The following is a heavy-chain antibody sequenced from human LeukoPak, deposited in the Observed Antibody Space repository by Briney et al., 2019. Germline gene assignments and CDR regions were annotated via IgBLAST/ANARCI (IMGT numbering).Heavy chain of an antibody. D-gene: IGHD2-2*01. CDR2: IHYDSSTE. J-gene: IGHJ4*02. Sequence: GGSLRLSCAASGFAFSSYSMHWVRKAPGKGLEWVAYIHYDSSTEDYADSVKGRFTISSDNSRNPLYLQMNSLRTEDTAVYYCDCSSTSCYAAGDYWGQGTLVTVSS. CDR1: GFAFSSYS. CDR3: DCSSTSCYAAGDY. V-gene: IGHV3-30*02.